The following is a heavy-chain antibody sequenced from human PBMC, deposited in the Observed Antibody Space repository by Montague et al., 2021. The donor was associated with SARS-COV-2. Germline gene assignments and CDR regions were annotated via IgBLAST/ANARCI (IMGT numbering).Heavy chain of an antibody. CDR2: ISHEGTT. CDR3: AREKETWSNQIYWYFDL. D-gene: IGHD2-8*01. J-gene: IGHJ2*01. CDR1: HGSIKTIPC. V-gene: IGHV4-4*02. Sequence: SETLSLTCVVSHGSIKTIPCWRWVRQHPGKGLAWIGGISHEGTTKYNPSLTSSVTISVDNSKNKFSLKLISVSAADTAIYFCAREKETWSNQIYWYFDLWGRGTLVNVAS.